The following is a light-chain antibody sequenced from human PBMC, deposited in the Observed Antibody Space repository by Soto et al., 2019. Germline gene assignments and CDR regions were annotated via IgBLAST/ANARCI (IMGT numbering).Light chain of an antibody. CDR2: AAS. Sequence: DAQMTQSPSSLSASVGDSVTITCRASQSIGTYLDWYQHKPGKAPKLLIYAASSLQSGVPSRFSGSGSETDFTLTISSLQPEVFATYYCQESHSTFGQGTKLEIK. J-gene: IGKJ2*01. CDR1: QSIGTY. CDR3: QESHST. V-gene: IGKV1-39*01.